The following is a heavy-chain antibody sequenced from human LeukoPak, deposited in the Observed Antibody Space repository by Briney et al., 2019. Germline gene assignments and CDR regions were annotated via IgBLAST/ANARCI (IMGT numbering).Heavy chain of an antibody. CDR3: ARGASYYDSSGDSFDI. D-gene: IGHD3-22*01. V-gene: IGHV1-18*01. Sequence: SVKVSCKASGYTFTSYGISWVRQAPGQGLEWMGWISAYNGNTNYAQKLQGRVTMTTDTSTSTAYMELRSLRSDDTAVYYCARGASYYDSSGDSFDIWGQGTMVTVSS. CDR1: GYTFTSYG. CDR2: ISAYNGNT. J-gene: IGHJ3*02.